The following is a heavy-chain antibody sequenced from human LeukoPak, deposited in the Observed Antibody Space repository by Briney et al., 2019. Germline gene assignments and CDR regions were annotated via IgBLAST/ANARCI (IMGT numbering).Heavy chain of an antibody. J-gene: IGHJ5*02. CDR1: GGSISSSNYY. D-gene: IGHD3-10*01. CDR2: IYYSGST. V-gene: IGHV4-39*07. Sequence: PSETLSLTCTVSGGSISSSNYYWGWIRQPPGKGLEWIGTIYYSGSTDYNPSLKSRVTMSLDTSQNQFSLRLNSLTAADTAVYWWVRDRGLGRGFDPWGQGTLVTVSS. CDR3: VRDRGLGRGFDP.